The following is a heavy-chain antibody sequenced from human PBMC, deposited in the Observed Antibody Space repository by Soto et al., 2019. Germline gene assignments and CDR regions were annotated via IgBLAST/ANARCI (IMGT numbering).Heavy chain of an antibody. V-gene: IGHV1-69*01. J-gene: IGHJ6*02. Sequence: QVQLVQSGAELRKPGSSVKVSCKASGGTFSDFTINWVRQAPGQRLEWMGGIIPIFDTANYAEKFKGRVTITAGVSTSTSFMEVSSLRSEDTAVKYCARNGTPAGYSYGMDVWGQGTMVTGSS. D-gene: IGHD1-1*01. CDR3: ARNGTPAGYSYGMDV. CDR2: IIPIFDTA. CDR1: GGTFSDFT.